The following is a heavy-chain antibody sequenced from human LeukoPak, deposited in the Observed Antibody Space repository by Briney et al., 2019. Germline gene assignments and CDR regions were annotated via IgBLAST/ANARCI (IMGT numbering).Heavy chain of an antibody. CDR2: ISGGGDST. D-gene: IGHD5-24*01. Sequence: GGSLRLSCAASRFTFSSYAMSWVRQAPGKGLEWVSAISGGGDSTSYADFVKGRFTISRDNSKDTLYLQMNSLRAEDTAIYYCAKDAPYVDMATMVKAYFFDYWGQGTLVTVSS. J-gene: IGHJ4*02. CDR3: AKDAPYVDMATMVKAYFFDY. CDR1: RFTFSSYA. V-gene: IGHV3-23*01.